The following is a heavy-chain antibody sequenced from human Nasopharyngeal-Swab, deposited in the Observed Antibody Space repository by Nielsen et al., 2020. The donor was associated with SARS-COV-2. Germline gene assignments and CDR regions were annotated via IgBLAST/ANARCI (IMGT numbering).Heavy chain of an antibody. CDR3: AGLWFGGRGGKNAFDI. CDR2: IYYSGST. CDR1: GGSISSYY. D-gene: IGHD3-10*01. Sequence: SETLSLTCTVSGGSISSYYWSWIRQPPGKGLEWIGYIYYSGSTNYNPSLKSRVTISVDTSKNQFSLKLSSVTAADTAVYYCAGLWFGGRGGKNAFDIWGQGTMVTVSS. V-gene: IGHV4-59*01. J-gene: IGHJ3*02.